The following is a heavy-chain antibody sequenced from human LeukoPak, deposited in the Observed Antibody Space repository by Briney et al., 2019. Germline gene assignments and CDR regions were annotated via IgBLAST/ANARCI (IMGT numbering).Heavy chain of an antibody. J-gene: IGHJ5*02. Sequence: PSETLSLTCTVPGGSISSYYWSWIRQPPGKGLEWIGYIYYSGSTNYNPSLKSRVTISVDTSKNQFSLKLSSVTAADTAVYYCARDRSYEGLNWFDPWGQGTLVTVSS. D-gene: IGHD5-18*01. CDR3: ARDRSYEGLNWFDP. CDR2: IYYSGST. V-gene: IGHV4-59*01. CDR1: GGSISSYY.